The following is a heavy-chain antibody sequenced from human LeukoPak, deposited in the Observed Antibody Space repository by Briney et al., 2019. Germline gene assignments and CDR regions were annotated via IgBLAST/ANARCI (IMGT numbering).Heavy chain of an antibody. D-gene: IGHD2-15*01. CDR1: GFTFSSFA. CDR3: AKDLLSGGNCYSIFHY. Sequence: PGGSLRLSCAASGFTFSSFAMSWVRQAPGKGLEWVSGISGRGDSTYYADSVKGRFTISRDNSKNTLYLQMNSLRAEDTAVYYCAKDLLSGGNCYSIFHYWGQGTLVTVSS. V-gene: IGHV3-23*01. J-gene: IGHJ4*02. CDR2: ISGRGDST.